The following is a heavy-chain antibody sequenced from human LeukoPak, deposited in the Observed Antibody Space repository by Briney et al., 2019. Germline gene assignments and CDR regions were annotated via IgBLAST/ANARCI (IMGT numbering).Heavy chain of an antibody. J-gene: IGHJ5*02. V-gene: IGHV1-8*01. CDR1: GYTFTSYD. D-gene: IGHD2-15*01. CDR3: ARDRYCSGDACFRGGYNWFDP. Sequence: ASVKVSCKASGYTFTSYDINWVRQATGQGLEWMGWMNPNSGNTGYAQKFQDRVTMTRDTSISTAYMELSSLSSEDTAVYYCARDRYCSGDACFRGGYNWFDPWGQGTLVTVSS. CDR2: MNPNSGNT.